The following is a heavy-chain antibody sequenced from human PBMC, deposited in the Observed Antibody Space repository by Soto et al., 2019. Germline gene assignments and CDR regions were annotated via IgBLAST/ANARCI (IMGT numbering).Heavy chain of an antibody. CDR2: IYHSGTT. D-gene: IGHD1-26*01. J-gene: IGHJ4*02. V-gene: IGHV4-30-4*01. CDR1: GGSISSGDYY. CDR3: ARGFSGDYFDY. Sequence: SETLSLTCTVSGGSISSGDYYWSWIRQPPGKGLEWIGYIYHSGTTYYNLSLKSRVTISVDTSKNQFSLKLSSVTAADTAVYYCARGFSGDYFDYWGQGTLVTVSS.